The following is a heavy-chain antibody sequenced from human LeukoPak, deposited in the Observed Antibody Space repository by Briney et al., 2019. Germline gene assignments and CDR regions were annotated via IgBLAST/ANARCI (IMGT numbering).Heavy chain of an antibody. Sequence: ASVTVSCKASGYTFTNFGISWVRQAPGQGLEWMGWISAYNGNTNYAQKLQGRVTMTTDTSTSTAYMELRSLRSDDTAVYYCASARHSFRSSGFGGREYYYYGMDVWGQGTTVTVSS. CDR1: GYTFTNFG. CDR2: ISAYNGNT. V-gene: IGHV1-18*01. D-gene: IGHD6-19*01. J-gene: IGHJ6*02. CDR3: ASARHSFRSSGFGGREYYYYGMDV.